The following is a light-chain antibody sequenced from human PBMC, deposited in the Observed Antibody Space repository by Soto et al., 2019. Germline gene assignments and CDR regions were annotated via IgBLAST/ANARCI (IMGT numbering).Light chain of an antibody. CDR1: QSIRSW. V-gene: IGKV1-5*03. J-gene: IGKJ2*01. CDR2: KAS. Sequence: DIQMTQSPSTLSASVGDRVTITCRASQSIRSWLAWYQQKPGKAPKLLIYKASSLESGVPSRFSGSGSGTEFTLTISSLQPDDFATYYCQQYNSYRYTFGQGT. CDR3: QQYNSYRYT.